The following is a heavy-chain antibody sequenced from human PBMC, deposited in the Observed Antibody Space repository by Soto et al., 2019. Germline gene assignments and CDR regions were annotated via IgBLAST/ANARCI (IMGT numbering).Heavy chain of an antibody. J-gene: IGHJ6*02. CDR1: GGSFSGYY. Sequence: SETLSLTCAVYGGSFSGYYWSWIRQPPGKGLEWIGEINHSGSTNYNPSLKSRVTISVDTSKNQFSLRLSSVTAADTAVYYCASATYYDILTGYYPAHYYYYGMDVWGQGTTVTVSS. V-gene: IGHV4-34*01. CDR2: INHSGST. D-gene: IGHD3-9*01. CDR3: ASATYYDILTGYYPAHYYYYGMDV.